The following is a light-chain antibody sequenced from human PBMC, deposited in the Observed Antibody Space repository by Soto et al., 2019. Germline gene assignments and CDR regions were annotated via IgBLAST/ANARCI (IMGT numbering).Light chain of an antibody. CDR2: SGS. CDR1: QSMSDS. V-gene: IGKV1-39*01. J-gene: IGKJ2*01. CDR3: QQSYSNSYT. Sequence: DIQLTQSPSSLSASVGDRVTISCRASQSMSDSLNWYQQKSGKAPKLLIYSGSTLEIGVPSRFSGSWSVTDFTLTISSLQPEDFGTYFCQQSYSNSYTFGQGTTLEIK.